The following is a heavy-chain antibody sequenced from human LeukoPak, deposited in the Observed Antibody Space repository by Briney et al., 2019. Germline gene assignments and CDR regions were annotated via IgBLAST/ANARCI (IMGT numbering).Heavy chain of an antibody. D-gene: IGHD6-13*01. J-gene: IGHJ1*01. CDR3: ARPGEYSSSWSEYFQH. CDR2: MNPNSGNT. CDR1: GYTFTSYD. Sequence: ASVKVSCKASGYTFTSYDIDWVRQATAQGLEWMGWMNPNSGNTGYAQKFQGRVTMTRNTSISTAYMELSSLRSEDTAVYYCARPGEYSSSWSEYFQHWGQGTLVTVSS. V-gene: IGHV1-8*01.